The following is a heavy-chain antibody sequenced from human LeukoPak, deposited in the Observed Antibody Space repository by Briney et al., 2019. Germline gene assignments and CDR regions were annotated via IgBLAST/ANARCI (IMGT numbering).Heavy chain of an antibody. CDR2: IDPEGSRT. V-gene: IGHV3-74*01. CDR1: GFTFSRNW. Sequence: GGSLRLSCAASGFTFSRNWMHWVRQAPGKGLVWVSRIDPEGSRTSYADSVKGRFTVSRDNAKNTVYLQMNSLRAEDTAVYYCAKVRWLEHHAFDIWGPGTMVTVSS. J-gene: IGHJ3*02. CDR3: AKVRWLEHHAFDI. D-gene: IGHD5-24*01.